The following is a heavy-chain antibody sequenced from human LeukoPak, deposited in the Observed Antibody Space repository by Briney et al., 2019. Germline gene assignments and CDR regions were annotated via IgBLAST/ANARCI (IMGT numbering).Heavy chain of an antibody. CDR2: IYYSGST. CDR1: GGSISSYY. D-gene: IGHD2-21*02. J-gene: IGHJ4*02. V-gene: IGHV4-59*04. Sequence: PSETLSLTCTVSGGSISSYYWSWIRQPPGKGLEWIGYIYYSGSTYYNPSLKSRVTISVDTSKNQFSLKLSSVTAADTAVYYCARQVTDTGGYYFDYWGQGTLVTVSS. CDR3: ARQVTDTGGYYFDY.